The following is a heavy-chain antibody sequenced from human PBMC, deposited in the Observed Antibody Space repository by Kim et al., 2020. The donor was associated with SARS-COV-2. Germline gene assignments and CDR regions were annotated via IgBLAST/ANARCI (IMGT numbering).Heavy chain of an antibody. J-gene: IGHJ5*02. Sequence: SETLSLTCAVYGGSFSGYYWSWIRQPPGKGLEWIGEINHSGSTNYNPSLKSRVTISVDTSKNQFSLKLSSVTAADTAVYYCARGASGVVRGVGFDPWGQGTLVTVSS. CDR2: INHSGST. D-gene: IGHD3-10*01. V-gene: IGHV4-34*01. CDR1: GGSFSGYY. CDR3: ARGASGVVRGVGFDP.